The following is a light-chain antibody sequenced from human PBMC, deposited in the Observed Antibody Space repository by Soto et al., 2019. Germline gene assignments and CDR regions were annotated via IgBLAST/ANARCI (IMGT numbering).Light chain of an antibody. V-gene: IGLV2-8*01. CDR3: SSYAGSNNFV. CDR1: SSDIGAYIY. Sequence: QSALTQPPSASGSPGQSVTISCTGTSSDIGAYIYVSWYQQHPGKAPKLMISEVSRRPSGVPERFSGSKSGNTASLTVSGLLADDEAHYYCSSYAGSNNFVFGTGTKLTVL. CDR2: EVS. J-gene: IGLJ1*01.